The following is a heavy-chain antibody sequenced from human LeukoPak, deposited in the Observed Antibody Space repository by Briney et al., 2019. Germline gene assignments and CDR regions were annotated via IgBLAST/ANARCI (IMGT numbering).Heavy chain of an antibody. CDR1: GYSISSGYY. CDR2: IYHSGST. CDR3: ARATVGATRGTAYYFDY. D-gene: IGHD1-26*01. Sequence: RTSETLSLTCTVSGYSISSGYYWGWIRQPPGKGLEWIGSIYHSGSTYYNPSLKSRVTISVDTSKNQFSLKLSSVTAADTAVYYCARATVGATRGTAYYFDYWGQGTLVTVSS. J-gene: IGHJ4*02. V-gene: IGHV4-38-2*02.